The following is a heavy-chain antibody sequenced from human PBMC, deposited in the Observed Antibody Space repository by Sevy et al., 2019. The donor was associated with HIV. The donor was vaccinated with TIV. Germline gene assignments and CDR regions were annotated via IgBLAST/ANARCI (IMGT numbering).Heavy chain of an antibody. J-gene: IGHJ4*02. V-gene: IGHV3-74*01. CDR3: VRASGSYSLFDY. CDR1: GLTFSKSW. D-gene: IGHD3-10*01. CDR2: VKTDGSGT. Sequence: GGSLRLSCTASGLTFSKSWMHWVRQVPGKGLQWVSPVKTDGSGTIYADSVKGRFIISRDNAKNTVYLQMNSLRARDTAVYFCVRASGSYSLFDYWGQGTLVTVPS.